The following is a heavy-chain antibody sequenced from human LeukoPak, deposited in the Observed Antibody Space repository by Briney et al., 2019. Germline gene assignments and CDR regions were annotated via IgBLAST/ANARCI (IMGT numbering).Heavy chain of an antibody. V-gene: IGHV4-34*01. J-gene: IGHJ4*02. CDR3: ARTGYSKRIDY. CDR2: INHSGST. CDR1: GGSFSGYY. D-gene: IGHD4-11*01. Sequence: SETLSLTCAVYGGSFSGYYWSWIRQPPGKGLEWIGEINHSGSTNYNPSLKSRVTISVDTSKNQFSLKLSSVTAADTAVYYCARTGYSKRIDYWGQGTLVTVSS.